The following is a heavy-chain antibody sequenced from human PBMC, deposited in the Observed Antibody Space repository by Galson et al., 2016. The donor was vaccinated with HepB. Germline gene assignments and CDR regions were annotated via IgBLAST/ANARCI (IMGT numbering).Heavy chain of an antibody. D-gene: IGHD2-21*01. CDR3: TNYCGASSHYGWFDP. J-gene: IGHJ5*02. CDR1: GFTFSSYA. CDR2: ISGSGGST. V-gene: IGHV3-23*01. Sequence: SLRLSCAASGFTFSSYAMSWVRQAPGKGLEWVSAISGSGGSTYYAGSVKGRFTISTDNSKNTLYLQMNSLRAEDTALYYCTNYCGASSHYGWFDPWGQGTLVTVSS.